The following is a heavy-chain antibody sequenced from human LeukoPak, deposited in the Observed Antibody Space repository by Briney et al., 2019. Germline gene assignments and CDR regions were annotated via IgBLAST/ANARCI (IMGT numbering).Heavy chain of an antibody. D-gene: IGHD1-1*01. CDR1: GFTFSSYG. Sequence: GGSLRLSCAASGFTFSSYGMHWVRQAPGKGLEWVAFIRYDGSNKYYADSVKGRFTISRGNSKNTLYLQMTSLRAEDTAEYYCAKSLFTSATGTGRAFHIWGQGTMVTVSS. V-gene: IGHV3-30*02. CDR3: AKSLFTSATGTGRAFHI. J-gene: IGHJ3*02. CDR2: IRYDGSNK.